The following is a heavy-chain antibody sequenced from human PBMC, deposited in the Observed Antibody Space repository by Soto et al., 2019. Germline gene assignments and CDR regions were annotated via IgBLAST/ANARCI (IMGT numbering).Heavy chain of an antibody. Sequence: GASVKVSCKASGYTFTSYAMHWVRQAPGQRLEWMGWINAGNGNTKYSQKFQGRVTITRDTSASTAYMELSSLRSEDTAVYYCARTPASAYDFWSGYGAYYYYGMDVWGQGTTVTVSS. CDR1: GYTFTSYA. V-gene: IGHV1-3*01. J-gene: IGHJ6*02. CDR2: INAGNGNT. D-gene: IGHD3-3*01. CDR3: ARTPASAYDFWSGYGAYYYYGMDV.